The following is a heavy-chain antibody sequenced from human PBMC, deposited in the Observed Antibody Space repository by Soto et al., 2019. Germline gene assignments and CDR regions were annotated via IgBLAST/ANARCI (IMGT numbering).Heavy chain of an antibody. V-gene: IGHV3-23*01. CDR1: GFTFSSYA. D-gene: IGHD6-13*01. CDR3: AKEKGYSSSWFEFDY. CDR2: ISGSGGST. J-gene: IGHJ4*02. Sequence: EVQLLESGGGLVQPGGSLRLSCAASGFTFSSYAMRWVRQAPGKGLEWVSAISGSGGSTYYADSVKGRFTISRDNSKNTLTLQMNSLRAEDTAVYYCAKEKGYSSSWFEFDYWGQGTLVTVSS.